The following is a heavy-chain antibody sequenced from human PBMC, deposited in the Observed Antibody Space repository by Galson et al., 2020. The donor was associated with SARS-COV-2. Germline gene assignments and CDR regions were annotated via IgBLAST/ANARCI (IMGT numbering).Heavy chain of an antibody. D-gene: IGHD6-13*01. CDR3: AREGGRAGSDY. J-gene: IGHJ4*02. CDR1: GVSMNNYY. Sequence: ASETLSLTCTVSGVSMNNYYWSWIRQPPGKGLEWIWYIFYTGSTTYSPSLKSRVTISIDTSKNQFSLKLNSVTAADTAVYYCAREGGRAGSDYWGQGTLVTVSS. CDR2: IFYTGST. V-gene: IGHV4-59*12.